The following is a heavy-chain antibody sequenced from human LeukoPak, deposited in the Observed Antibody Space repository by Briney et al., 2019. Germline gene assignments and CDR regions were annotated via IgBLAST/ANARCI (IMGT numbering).Heavy chain of an antibody. CDR1: GGSISSSSYY. Sequence: SETLSLTCTVSGGSISSSSYYWGWIRQPPGKGLEWIGSIYYSGSTYYNPSLKSRVTISVDTSETQFSLKLSSVTAADTAVYYCARHYSSGTLRDAFDIWGQGTMVTVSS. CDR2: IYYSGST. CDR3: ARHYSSGTLRDAFDI. V-gene: IGHV4-39*01. J-gene: IGHJ3*02. D-gene: IGHD3-22*01.